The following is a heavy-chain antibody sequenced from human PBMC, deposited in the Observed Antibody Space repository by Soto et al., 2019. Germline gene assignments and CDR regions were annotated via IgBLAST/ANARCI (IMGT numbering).Heavy chain of an antibody. CDR1: GGSIRSEDYY. CDR3: ARVRIVGSTTFDS. CDR2: ISYSGST. Sequence: QVQLQESGPGLVKPSQTLSLTCTVSGGSIRSEDYYWSWIRQPPGKGLEWIGYISYSGSTAYKSSLRNRVIISVAASKNQVSLKLNSATAADTSVYYCARVRIVGSTTFDSWGQGPLVTVSS. D-gene: IGHD1-26*01. V-gene: IGHV4-30-4*01. J-gene: IGHJ4*02.